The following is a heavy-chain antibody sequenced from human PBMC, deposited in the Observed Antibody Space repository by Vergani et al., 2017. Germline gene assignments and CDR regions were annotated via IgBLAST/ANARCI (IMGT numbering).Heavy chain of an antibody. J-gene: IGHJ6*03. CDR3: ARDGSSGEEVPAAIQYYYYYRNV. CDR1: GYTFTSYD. D-gene: IGHD2-2*01. CDR2: MNPNSGNT. Sequence: QVQLVQSGAEVKKPGASVKVSCKASGYTFTSYDINWVRQATGQGLEWMGWMNPNSGNTGYAQKFQGRVTMTRNTSRSTAYLELTSLTSEDSAMYYCARDGSSGEEVPAAIQYYYYYRNVWGAGTTVTVSS. V-gene: IGHV1-8*01.